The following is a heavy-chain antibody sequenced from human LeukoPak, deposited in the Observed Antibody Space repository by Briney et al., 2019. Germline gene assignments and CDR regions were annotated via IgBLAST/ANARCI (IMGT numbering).Heavy chain of an antibody. CDR2: MNPNSGRR. V-gene: IGHV1-8*01. D-gene: IGHD3-16*02. CDR1: LYILSSYD. Sequence: ASVKVSCKASLYILSSYDINWVRPAPGHGLEWMGWMNPNSGRRVYAQKFQGRVTMTRNSSINTAYMELTSLRSDDRAVYYCARGLRSDYWGQGTLVTVSS. J-gene: IGHJ4*02. CDR3: ARGLRSDY.